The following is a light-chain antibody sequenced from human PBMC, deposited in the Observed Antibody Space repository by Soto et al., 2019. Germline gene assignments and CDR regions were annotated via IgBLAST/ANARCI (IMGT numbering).Light chain of an antibody. J-gene: IGLJ1*01. CDR1: SSDVGGYNY. V-gene: IGLV2-14*01. CDR3: SSYTSSSTYV. Sequence: QSVLPQPASVSGSPGQSITISCTGTSSDVGGYNYVSWYQQHPGKAPKLMIYEVSNRPSGVSNRFSGSKSGNTASLTISGLQAEDEADYYCSSYTSSSTYVFGTGTKVTV. CDR2: EVS.